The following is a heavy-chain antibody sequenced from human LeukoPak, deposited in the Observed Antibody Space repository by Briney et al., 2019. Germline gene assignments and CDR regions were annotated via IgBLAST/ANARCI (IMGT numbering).Heavy chain of an antibody. CDR1: GGSISSGGYY. D-gene: IGHD2-15*01. V-gene: IGHV4-31*03. CDR3: ASRVVAASDYYYYYGMDV. CDR2: IYYSGST. Sequence: SETLSLTCTVSGGSISSGGYYRSWIRQHPGKGLEWIGYIYYSGSTYYNPSLKSRVTISVDTSKNQFSLKLSSVTAADTAVYYCASRVVAASDYYYYYGMDVWGQGTTVTVSS. J-gene: IGHJ6*02.